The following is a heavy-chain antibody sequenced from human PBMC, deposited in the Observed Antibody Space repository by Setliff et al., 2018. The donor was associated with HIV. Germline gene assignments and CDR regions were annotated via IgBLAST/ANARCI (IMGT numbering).Heavy chain of an antibody. CDR1: GGSISSSSYY. CDR2: IYGGST. J-gene: IGHJ4*02. D-gene: IGHD2-2*01. V-gene: IGHV4-39*02. CDR3: GRDTGYCSSTSCYGVVDY. Sequence: PSETLSLTCTVSGGSISSSSYYWGWIRQPPGKGLEWIGSIYGGSTYYNPSLKSRVTISVDTSKNHYSLKLSSVTAADTAVYYCGRDTGYCSSTSCYGVVDYWGQGTRVTVSS.